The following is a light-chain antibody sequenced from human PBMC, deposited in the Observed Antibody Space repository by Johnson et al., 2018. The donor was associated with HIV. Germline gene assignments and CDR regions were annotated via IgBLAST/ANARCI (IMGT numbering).Light chain of an antibody. CDR1: SSNIGNNY. V-gene: IGLV1-51*02. J-gene: IGLJ1*01. Sequence: QSVLTQPPSVSAAPGQKVTISCSGSSSNIGNNYVSWYQQLPGTAPKLLVYENIKRPSGIPDRFSGSKSGTSATLGIAGLQTGDEADYYCGTWDTSLRAGVVGTGTEVTVL. CDR3: GTWDTSLRAGV. CDR2: ENI.